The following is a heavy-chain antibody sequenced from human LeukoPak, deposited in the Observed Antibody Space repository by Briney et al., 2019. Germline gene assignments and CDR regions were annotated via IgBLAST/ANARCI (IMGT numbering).Heavy chain of an antibody. CDR1: GFTFNNYA. CDR3: AMTVAADY. Sequence: PGGSLRLSCAASGFTFNNYAMTWVRQAPGKGLEWVSTISDSGGSTYYADSVKGRFTISRDNSKNTLYLQVSNLEAEDTALYYCAMTVAADYWGQGTLVTVSS. J-gene: IGHJ4*02. CDR2: ISDSGGST. D-gene: IGHD6-19*01. V-gene: IGHV3-23*01.